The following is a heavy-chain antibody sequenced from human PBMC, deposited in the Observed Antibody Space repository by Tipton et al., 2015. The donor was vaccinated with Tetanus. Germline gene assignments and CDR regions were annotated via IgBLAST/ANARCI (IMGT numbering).Heavy chain of an antibody. J-gene: IGHJ3*02. CDR2: ISYDGSNK. CDR3: ARAWVTYDAFDI. V-gene: IGHV3-30-3*01. Sequence: SLRLSCAASGFTFSSYAMHWVCQAPGKGLEWVAVISYDGSNKYYADSVKGRFTISRDNSKNTLYLQMNSLRAEDTAVYYCARAWVTYDAFDIWGQGTMVTVSS. CDR1: GFTFSSYA. D-gene: IGHD4-23*01.